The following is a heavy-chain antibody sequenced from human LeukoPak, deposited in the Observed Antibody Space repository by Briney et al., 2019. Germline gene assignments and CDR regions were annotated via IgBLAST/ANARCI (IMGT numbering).Heavy chain of an antibody. CDR1: GFTFSSYA. V-gene: IGHV3-23*01. Sequence: GGSLRLSCAASGFTFSSYAMSWVRQAPGKGLEWVPAISVSGGSTYYADSVKGRFTISRDNSKNTLYLQMDSLRADDTAVYYCAKNRHRLPSDYWGQGTLVTVSS. D-gene: IGHD2-2*01. J-gene: IGHJ4*02. CDR3: AKNRHRLPSDY. CDR2: ISVSGGST.